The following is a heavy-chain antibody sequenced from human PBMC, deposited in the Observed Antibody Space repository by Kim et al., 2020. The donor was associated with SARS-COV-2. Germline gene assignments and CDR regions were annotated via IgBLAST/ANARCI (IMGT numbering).Heavy chain of an antibody. CDR3: ARGLGTMVVPDAFDI. CDR2: ISSSSSNI. CDR1: GFTFSSYG. J-gene: IGHJ3*02. Sequence: GGSLRLSCAASGFTFSSYGMNWVRQAPGKGLEWVSSISSSSSNIYYADSVKGRFTISRDNAKNSLYLQMNSLRAEDTAVYYCARGLGTMVVPDAFDIWGQGTMVTVSS. D-gene: IGHD3-22*01. V-gene: IGHV3-21*01.